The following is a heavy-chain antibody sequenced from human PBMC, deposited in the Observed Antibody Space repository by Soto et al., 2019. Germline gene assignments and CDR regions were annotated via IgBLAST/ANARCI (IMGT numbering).Heavy chain of an antibody. CDR2: MNPNSGNT. D-gene: IGHD2-15*01. CDR3: ARGDDVVVVAAGDYYYGMDV. Sequence: ASVQVSGKASGYTFTSYDINWVRQATVQGLEWMGWMNPNSGNTGYAQKFQGRVTMTRNTSISTAYMELSSLRSEDTAVYYCARGDDVVVVAAGDYYYGMDVWGQGTTVTVSS. J-gene: IGHJ6*02. V-gene: IGHV1-8*01. CDR1: GYTFTSYD.